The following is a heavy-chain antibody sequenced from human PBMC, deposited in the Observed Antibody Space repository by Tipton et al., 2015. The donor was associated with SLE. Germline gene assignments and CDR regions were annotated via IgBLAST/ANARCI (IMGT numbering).Heavy chain of an antibody. CDR1: GYTFTSYG. CDR2: IIPIFGTA. CDR3: ARGHYDSGAGACEI. D-gene: IGHD3-22*01. Sequence: QLVQSGAEVKKPGASVKVSCKASGYTFTSYGISWVRQAPGQGLEWMGGIIPIFGTANYAQKFQGRVTITADESTSTAYMELSSLRSEETAVYYCARGHYDSGAGACEIWGQGTLVTVSS. V-gene: IGHV1-69*13. J-gene: IGHJ3*02.